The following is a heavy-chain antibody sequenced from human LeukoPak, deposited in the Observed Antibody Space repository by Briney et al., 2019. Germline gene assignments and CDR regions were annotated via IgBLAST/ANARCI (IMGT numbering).Heavy chain of an antibody. CDR1: GFTFSDYY. D-gene: IGHD3-22*01. CDR3: ARAPYYDSGSDAFDI. J-gene: IGHJ3*02. Sequence: GGSLRLSCAASGFTFSDYYMSWIRQAPGKGLEWVSYISSSGSTIYYADSVKGRFTISRDNAKNSLYLQMNSLRAEDTAVYYCARAPYYDSGSDAFDIWGQGTMVTVSS. V-gene: IGHV3-11*01. CDR2: ISSSGSTI.